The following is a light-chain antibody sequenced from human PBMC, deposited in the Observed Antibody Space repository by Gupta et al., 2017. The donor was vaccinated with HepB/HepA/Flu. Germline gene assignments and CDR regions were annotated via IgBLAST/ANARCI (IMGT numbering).Light chain of an antibody. CDR1: SSDVGSYNL. CDR2: EVS. J-gene: IGLJ2*01. CDR3: CSYAGSSTPV. Sequence: QSALTQPASVSGSPGQSTTLSCTGTSSDVGSYNLVSWYQQHPGKAPKLMIYEVSKRPSGVSNRFSGSKSGNTASLTISWLQAEDEADYYCCSYAGSSTPVFGGGTKLTVL. V-gene: IGLV2-23*02.